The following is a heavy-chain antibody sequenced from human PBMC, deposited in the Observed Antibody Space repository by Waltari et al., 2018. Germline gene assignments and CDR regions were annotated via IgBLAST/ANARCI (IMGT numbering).Heavy chain of an antibody. CDR3: ARGSAYYVRVWDL. J-gene: IGHJ4*02. CDR2: INYDGRAQ. D-gene: IGHD3-16*01. Sequence: LVESGGDLVRPGGSLRLSFAASGFNLRSYWMSWVRQAPGKGLEWVANINYDGRAQWYEDSVSGRLIVSRDNAKNSLYLESKNVRVDDTAVYYCARGSAYYVRVWDLWGPGTLVTVS. CDR1: GFNLRSYW. V-gene: IGHV3-7*03.